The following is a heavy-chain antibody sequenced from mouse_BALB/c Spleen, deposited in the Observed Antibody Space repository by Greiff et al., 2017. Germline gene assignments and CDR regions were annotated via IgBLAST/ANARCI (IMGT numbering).Heavy chain of an antibody. J-gene: IGHJ1*01. D-gene: IGHD3-3*01. CDR3: ARDNRDGYFDV. CDR1: GFTFTDYY. Sequence: EVKLVESGGGLVQPGGSLRLSCATSGFTFTDYYMSWVRQPPGKALEWLGFIRNKANGYTTEYSASVKGRFTISRDNSQSILYLQMNTLRAEDSATYYCARDNRDGYFDVWGAGTTVTVSS. V-gene: IGHV7-3*02. CDR2: IRNKANGYTT.